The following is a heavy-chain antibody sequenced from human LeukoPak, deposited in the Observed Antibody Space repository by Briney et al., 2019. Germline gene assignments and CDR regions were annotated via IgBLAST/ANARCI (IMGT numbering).Heavy chain of an antibody. CDR1: GGSISSYY. Sequence: SETLSLTCTVSGGSISSYYWSWIRQPPGKGLEWIGYIYYSGSTNYNPSLKSRVTISVDTSKNQFSLKLRSVTAADTAVYYCARGPRYYYDSSGPFDYWGQGTLVTVSS. CDR3: ARGPRYYYDSSGPFDY. V-gene: IGHV4-59*01. J-gene: IGHJ4*02. CDR2: IYYSGST. D-gene: IGHD3-22*01.